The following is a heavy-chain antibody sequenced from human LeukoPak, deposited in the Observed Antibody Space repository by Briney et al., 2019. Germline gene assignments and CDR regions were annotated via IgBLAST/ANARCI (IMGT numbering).Heavy chain of an antibody. CDR2: ISWNSGSI. CDR3: AKASYCSGGSCYIFDY. Sequence: PGRSLRLSCAASGFTCDDYAMHWVRQAPGKGLEWVSGISWNSGSIGYADSVKGRFTISRDNAKNSLYLQMNSLRAEDTALYYCAKASYCSGGSCYIFDYWGQGTLVTVSS. D-gene: IGHD2-15*01. V-gene: IGHV3-9*01. CDR1: GFTCDDYA. J-gene: IGHJ4*02.